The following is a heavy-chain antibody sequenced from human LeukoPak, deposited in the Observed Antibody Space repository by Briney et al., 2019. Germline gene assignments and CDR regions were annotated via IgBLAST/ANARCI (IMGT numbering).Heavy chain of an antibody. CDR2: ISWNSGSI. Sequence: GRSLRLSCAASGFTFDDYAMHWVWQAPGKGLEWVSGISWNSGSIGYADSVKGRFTISRDNAKNSLYLQMNSLRAEDTALYYCAKATDPDIVVVVAGFSAFDIWGQGTMVTVSS. D-gene: IGHD2-15*01. J-gene: IGHJ3*02. CDR3: AKATDPDIVVVVAGFSAFDI. V-gene: IGHV3-9*01. CDR1: GFTFDDYA.